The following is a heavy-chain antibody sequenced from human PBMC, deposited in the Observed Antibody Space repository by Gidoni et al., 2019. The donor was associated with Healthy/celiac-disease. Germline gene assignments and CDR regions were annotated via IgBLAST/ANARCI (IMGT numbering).Heavy chain of an antibody. J-gene: IGHJ4*02. CDR2: IYYSGST. CDR1: GGSISSSSYY. CDR3: ARHEGGRNYFDY. V-gene: IGHV4-39*01. Sequence: QLQLQESGPGRVKPSETLSLTCTVSGGSISSSSYYWGWIRQPPGKGLEWIGSIYYSGSTYYNPSLKSRVTISVDTSKNQFSLKLSSVTAADTAVYYCARHEGGRNYFDYWGQGTLVTVSS.